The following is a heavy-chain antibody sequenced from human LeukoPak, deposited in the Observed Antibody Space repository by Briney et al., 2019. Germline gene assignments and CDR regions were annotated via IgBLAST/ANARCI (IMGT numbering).Heavy chain of an antibody. CDR1: GFTLSSYA. CDR3: AKVMKGSERLTMVRGVIIKTAGLYYMDV. Sequence: GGSLRLSCAASGFTLSSYAMSWVRQAPGKGLEWVSSISASGGSTNYAESVDGRFTISRDNSKNTVYQQMNSLRAEDTAVYYCAKVMKGSERLTMVRGVIIKTAGLYYMDVWGKGTTVTVSS. D-gene: IGHD3-10*01. CDR2: ISASGGST. J-gene: IGHJ6*03. V-gene: IGHV3-23*01.